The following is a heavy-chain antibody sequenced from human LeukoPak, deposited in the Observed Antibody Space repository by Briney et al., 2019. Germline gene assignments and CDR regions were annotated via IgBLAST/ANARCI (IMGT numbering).Heavy chain of an antibody. V-gene: IGHV1-2*06. CDR2: IHPSSGAT. J-gene: IGHJ4*02. CDR1: GYTFIAYH. D-gene: IGHD3-9*01. Sequence: ASVKVSCKASGYTFIAYHMHWVRQAPGQGLEWMGRIHPSSGATNYAQRFQGRVTLTRDTSVNTAYMELSRLTSDDTAVYYCARDDILTGFDYWGQGTLVTVSS. CDR3: ARDDILTGFDY.